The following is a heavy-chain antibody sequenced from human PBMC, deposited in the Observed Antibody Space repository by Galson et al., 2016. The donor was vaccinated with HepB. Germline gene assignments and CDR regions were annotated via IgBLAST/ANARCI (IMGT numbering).Heavy chain of an antibody. Sequence: SLRLSCAASGFTFSSYSMNWVRQAPGKGLEWVSSISSSSSYKYYADSVKGRFTISRDNAKNSLYLQMNSLRVEDTAVYYCAKDRSSSWTHDHWGQGTLVTVSS. CDR1: GFTFSSYS. J-gene: IGHJ4*02. D-gene: IGHD2-2*01. V-gene: IGHV3-21*01. CDR2: ISSSSSYK. CDR3: AKDRSSSWTHDH.